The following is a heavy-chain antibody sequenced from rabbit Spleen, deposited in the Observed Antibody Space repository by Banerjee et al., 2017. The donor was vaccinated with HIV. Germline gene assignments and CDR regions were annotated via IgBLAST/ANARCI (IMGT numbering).Heavy chain of an antibody. D-gene: IGHD1-1*01. V-gene: IGHV1S40*01. CDR3: ARDTSSSFSSYGMDL. Sequence: QSLEESGGDLVKPGASLTLTCTASGFFFSSGYWICWVRQAPGKGLEWVACIYTGSGSTWYATWAKGRFTCSKTSSTTVTLQMTSLTVADTATYFCARDTSSSFSSYGMDLWGPGTLVTVS. CDR2: IYTGSGST. J-gene: IGHJ6*01. CDR1: GFFFSSGYW.